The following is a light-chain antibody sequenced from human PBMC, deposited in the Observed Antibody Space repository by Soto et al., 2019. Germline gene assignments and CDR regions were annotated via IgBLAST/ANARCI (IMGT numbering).Light chain of an antibody. CDR1: SSNIGAGYG. CDR3: QSYDSSLNGYV. J-gene: IGLJ1*01. V-gene: IGLV1-40*01. Sequence: QSVLTLQSSVSGAPGQRVTISCTGSSSNIGAGYGVHWYQHLPGAAPKLLIYGNSNRPSGVPDRFSGSKSGTSASLAITGLQAEDETDYYCQSYDSSLNGYVFGAGTKLTVL. CDR2: GNS.